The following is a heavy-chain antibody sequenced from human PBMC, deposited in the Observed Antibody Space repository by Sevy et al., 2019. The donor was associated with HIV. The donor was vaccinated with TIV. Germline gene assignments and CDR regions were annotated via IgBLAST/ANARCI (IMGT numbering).Heavy chain of an antibody. CDR1: GFTFSSYG. CDR3: ASDKSYYYMDV. J-gene: IGHJ6*03. Sequence: GGSLRLSCAASGFTFSSYGMHWVRQAPGKGLEWVAVIWYDGSNKYYADSVKGRFTISRDNSKNTLYLQMNSLRAEDTAVYYCASDKSYYYMDVWGKGTLVTVSS. CDR2: IWYDGSNK. V-gene: IGHV3-33*08.